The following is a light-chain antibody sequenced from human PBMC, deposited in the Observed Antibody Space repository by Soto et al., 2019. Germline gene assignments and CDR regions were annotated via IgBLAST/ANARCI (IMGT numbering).Light chain of an antibody. CDR1: QSVLYSSNNKNY. V-gene: IGKV4-1*01. CDR2: WAS. CDR3: QQYYSTPYT. J-gene: IGKJ2*01. Sequence: DIVMTQSPDSLAVSLGERATINCWSGQSVLYSSNNKNYLAWYQQKPGQPPKLLIYWASTRESGVPDRFSGSGSGTDFTLTISSLQAEDVAVYYCQQYYSTPYTFGQGTKLEIK.